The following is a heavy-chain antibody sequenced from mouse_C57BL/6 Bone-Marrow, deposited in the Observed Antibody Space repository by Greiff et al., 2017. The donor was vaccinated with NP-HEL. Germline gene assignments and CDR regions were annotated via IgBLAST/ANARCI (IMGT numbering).Heavy chain of an antibody. CDR1: GYAFTNYL. CDR3: ARLYGSSYFDG. V-gene: IGHV1-54*01. J-gene: IGHJ2*01. D-gene: IGHD1-1*01. CDR2: INPGSGGT. Sequence: VQLQQSGAELVRPGTSVKVSCKASGYAFTNYLIEWVKQRPGQGLEWIGVINPGSGGTNYNEKFKGKATLTADKSSSTAYMQLSSLTSEDSAVYFCARLYGSSYFDGWGQGTTLTVAS.